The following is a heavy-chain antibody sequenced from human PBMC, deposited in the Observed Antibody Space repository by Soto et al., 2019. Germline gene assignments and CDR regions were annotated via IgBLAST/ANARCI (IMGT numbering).Heavy chain of an antibody. CDR3: ARESPSSQWLPTRYFDY. CDR1: RFTFSDYS. D-gene: IGHD6-19*01. CDR2: ISGGGETI. Sequence: EVQLVESGGDLVQPGGSLRLSCAASRFTFSDYSMNWVRQAPGKGLEWVSYISGGGETIYYADSVRGRFTISRDNAKNSLFLQMNRLREEDTAVYYCARESPSSQWLPTRYFDYWGQGTLVTVSA. J-gene: IGHJ4*02. V-gene: IGHV3-48*02.